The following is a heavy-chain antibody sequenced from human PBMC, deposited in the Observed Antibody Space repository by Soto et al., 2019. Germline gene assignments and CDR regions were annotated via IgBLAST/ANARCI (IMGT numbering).Heavy chain of an antibody. D-gene: IGHD3-10*01. CDR2: VSDGGSDA. Sequence: EVPVLGSGGGLVQPGGSLRLSCAASGFTFSTYAMSWVRQPPGKGLEWVSIVSDGGSDAFYADSVKGRFAISRDNSKNTLYLQMNSLTAEDTAVYYCAKHFVNGEVDYWGQGTPVTVSS. V-gene: IGHV3-23*01. CDR3: AKHFVNGEVDY. J-gene: IGHJ4*02. CDR1: GFTFSTYA.